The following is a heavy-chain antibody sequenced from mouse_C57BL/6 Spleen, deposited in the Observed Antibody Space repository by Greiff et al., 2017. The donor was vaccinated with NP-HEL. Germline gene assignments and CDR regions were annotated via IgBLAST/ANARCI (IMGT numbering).Heavy chain of an antibody. CDR3: APRGPSSGAMDY. CDR1: GYTFTSYW. Sequence: QVQLQQPGAELVRPGTSVKLSCKASGYTFTSYWMHWVKQRPGQGLEWIGVIDPSDSYTNYNQKFKGKATLTVDTSSSTAYMQLSSLTSEDSAVYYCAPRGPSSGAMDYWGQGTSVTVSS. V-gene: IGHV1-59*01. CDR2: IDPSDSYT. J-gene: IGHJ4*01. D-gene: IGHD3-1*01.